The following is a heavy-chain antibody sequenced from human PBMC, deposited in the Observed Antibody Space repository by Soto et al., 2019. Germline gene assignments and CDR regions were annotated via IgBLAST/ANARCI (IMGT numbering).Heavy chain of an antibody. CDR1: GFTFSSYG. Sequence: PGGSLRLSCAASGFTFSSYGMHWVRQAPGKGLEWVAVISYDGSNKYYADSVKGRFTISRDNSKNTLYLQMNSLRAEDTAVYYCAKDAESRKRYYYYYMDVWGKGTTVTVSS. J-gene: IGHJ6*03. CDR3: AKDAESRKRYYYYYMDV. CDR2: ISYDGSNK. V-gene: IGHV3-30*18.